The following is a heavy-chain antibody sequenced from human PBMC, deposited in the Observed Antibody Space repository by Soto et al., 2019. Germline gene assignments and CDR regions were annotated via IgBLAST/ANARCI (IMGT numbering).Heavy chain of an antibody. V-gene: IGHV3-48*03. CDR3: ARELCDTAMVRGMFDY. J-gene: IGHJ4*02. D-gene: IGHD5-18*01. CDR2: ISSSGSTI. Sequence: LRLSCAASGFTFSSYEMNWVRQAPGKGLEWVSYISSSGSTIYYADSVKGRFTISRDNAKNSLYLQMNSLRAEDTAVYYCARELCDTAMVRGMFDYWGQGTLVTVSS. CDR1: GFTFSSYE.